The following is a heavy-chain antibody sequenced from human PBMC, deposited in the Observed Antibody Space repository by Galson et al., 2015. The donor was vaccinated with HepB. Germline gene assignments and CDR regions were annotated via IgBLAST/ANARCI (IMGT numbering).Heavy chain of an antibody. CDR1: GFTFSSYA. CDR3: AKGYIVSTWTGNSYYHGLDV. D-gene: IGHD5/OR15-5a*01. Sequence: SLRLSCAASGFTFSSYAMSWVRQAPGKGLEWVPGISGSGGGTFYADSVKGRFTISRDISKNTLYLQMNSLRVEDTAINYCAKGYIVSTWTGNSYYHGLDVWGLGTTVTVSS. V-gene: IGHV3-23*01. CDR2: ISGSGGGT. J-gene: IGHJ6*02.